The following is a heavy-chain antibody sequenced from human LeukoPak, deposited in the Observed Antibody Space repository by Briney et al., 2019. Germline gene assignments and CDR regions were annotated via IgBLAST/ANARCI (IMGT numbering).Heavy chain of an antibody. CDR1: GFTFSSYS. Sequence: GGSLRLSCAASGFTFSSYSMNWVRQAPGKGLEWVSSISSSSSYIYYADSVKGRFTISRDNAKNSLYLQMNSLRAEDTAVYYCARGGRGYEVDYWGQGTLVTVPS. J-gene: IGHJ4*02. V-gene: IGHV3-21*01. CDR2: ISSSSSYI. D-gene: IGHD5-12*01. CDR3: ARGGRGYEVDY.